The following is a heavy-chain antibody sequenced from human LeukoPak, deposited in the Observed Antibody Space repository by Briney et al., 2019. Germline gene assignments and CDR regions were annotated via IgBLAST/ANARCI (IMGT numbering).Heavy chain of an antibody. CDR1: GFTLSSYA. CDR3: AKDAKYSSSEGDYYGMDV. J-gene: IGHJ6*02. CDR2: ISYDGSNK. Sequence: PGRSLRLSCAASGFTLSSYAMHWVRQAPGKGLVWVAVISYDGSNKYYADSVKGRFTISRDNSKNTLYLQMNSLRAEDTAVYYCAKDAKYSSSEGDYYGMDVWGQGTTVTVSS. D-gene: IGHD6-6*01. V-gene: IGHV3-30-3*01.